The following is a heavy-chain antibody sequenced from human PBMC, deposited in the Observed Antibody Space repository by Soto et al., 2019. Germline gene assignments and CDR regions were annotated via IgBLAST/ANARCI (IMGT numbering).Heavy chain of an antibody. V-gene: IGHV3-7*04. CDR3: ARATGADKEDY. Sequence: EVQLVESGGGLVQPGGSLRLSCAASGFTFNSYWMSWVRQAPGKGLEWVANIKEDGSERYYLDSVKGRFTISRDNATNSLYLQMDRLRAVDTAVYYCARATGADKEDYWGQGTLVTVSS. J-gene: IGHJ4*02. CDR2: IKEDGSER. CDR1: GFTFNSYW. D-gene: IGHD3-10*01.